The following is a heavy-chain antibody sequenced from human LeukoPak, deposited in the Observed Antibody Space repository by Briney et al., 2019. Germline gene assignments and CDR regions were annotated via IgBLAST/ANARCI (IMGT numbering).Heavy chain of an antibody. V-gene: IGHV3-23*01. Sequence: GGSLRLSCAASGFTFSNYAMSWVRQAPGRGLEWVAAISGSGGRTYYADSVKGRFTISRDNSKNTLHLQMNSLRAEDTAVYHCARQLGYCSGGSCYFDYWGQGTLVTVSS. CDR1: GFTFSNYA. D-gene: IGHD2-15*01. J-gene: IGHJ4*02. CDR2: ISGSGGRT. CDR3: ARQLGYCSGGSCYFDY.